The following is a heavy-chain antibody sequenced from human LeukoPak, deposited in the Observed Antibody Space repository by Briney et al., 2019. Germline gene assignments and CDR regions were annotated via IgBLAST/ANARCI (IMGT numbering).Heavy chain of an antibody. V-gene: IGHV4-39*01. Sequence: SETLSLTCSVSGGSINSIDYPWGWIAQPPGKGLVYIGSIYYTGSTSYNTSLRSRATISEATSIKHFSLQLISVTAAAMSVYYCARHRGQWIEAPLDYWGQGTLVIVSS. CDR3: ARHRGQWIEAPLDY. D-gene: IGHD5-12*01. CDR2: IYYTGST. CDR1: GGSINSIDYP. J-gene: IGHJ4*02.